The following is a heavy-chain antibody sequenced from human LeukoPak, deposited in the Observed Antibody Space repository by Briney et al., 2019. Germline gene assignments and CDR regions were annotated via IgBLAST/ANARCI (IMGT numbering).Heavy chain of an antibody. J-gene: IGHJ4*02. CDR1: GFTFSSYA. D-gene: IGHD1-20*01. V-gene: IGHV3-30*01. Sequence: GGSLRLSCAASGFTFSSYAMHWVHQAPGKGLEWVAVISYDGSNKYYADSVKGRFTISRDNSKNTLYLQMNSLRAEDTAVYYCARGPPGLTYYFDYWGQGTLVTVSS. CDR3: ARGPPGLTYYFDY. CDR2: ISYDGSNK.